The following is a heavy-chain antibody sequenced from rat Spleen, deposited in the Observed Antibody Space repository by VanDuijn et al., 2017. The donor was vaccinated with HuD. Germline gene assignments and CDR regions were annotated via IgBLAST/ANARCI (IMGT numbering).Heavy chain of an antibody. D-gene: IGHD1-9*01. CDR3: ARLGYYGYNSRDY. J-gene: IGHJ2*01. Sequence: EVQLVESGGGLVQPGRSLKLSCAASGFTFSANYMAWVRQAPTKGLEWVASIRYDGGSTYYRDSVKGRLTISRDNAKSSLYLQMDSLRSEDTATYYCARLGYYGYNSRDYWGQGVMVTVSS. CDR2: IRYDGGST. V-gene: IGHV5-20*01. CDR1: GFTFSANY.